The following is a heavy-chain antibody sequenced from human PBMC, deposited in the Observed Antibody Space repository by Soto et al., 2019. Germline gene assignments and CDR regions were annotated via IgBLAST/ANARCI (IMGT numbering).Heavy chain of an antibody. V-gene: IGHV3-30-3*01. Sequence: QVQLVESGGGVVQPGRSLRLSCAASGFTFSSYAMHWVRQAPGKGLEWVAVISYDGSNKYYADSVKGRFTISRDNSKNTLYLQMNSLRAEDTAVYYCATPSAAAGHMSGYWGQGTLVTVSS. CDR3: ATPSAAAGHMSGY. J-gene: IGHJ4*02. CDR2: ISYDGSNK. D-gene: IGHD6-13*01. CDR1: GFTFSSYA.